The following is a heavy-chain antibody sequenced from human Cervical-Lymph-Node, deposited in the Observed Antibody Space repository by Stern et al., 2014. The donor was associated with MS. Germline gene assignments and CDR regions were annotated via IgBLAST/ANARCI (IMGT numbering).Heavy chain of an antibody. D-gene: IGHD1-7*01. CDR2: ISWNSGGI. Sequence: EVQLLESGGGLVQPGRSLTVSCAASGFTFDDYAMHWVRQAPGKGLEWVSTISWNSGGIGYADSVKGRFTISRDNAKNSLYLQMNSLRAEDTALYYCVKGVSGTNDAFHIWGQGTMVTVSS. CDR1: GFTFDDYA. V-gene: IGHV3-9*01. CDR3: VKGVSGTNDAFHI. J-gene: IGHJ3*02.